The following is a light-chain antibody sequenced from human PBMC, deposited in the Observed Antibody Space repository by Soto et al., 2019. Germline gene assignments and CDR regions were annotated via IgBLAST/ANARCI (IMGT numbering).Light chain of an antibody. CDR3: QQYGSSSIT. J-gene: IGKJ5*01. CDR1: QSVSSNY. V-gene: IGKV3-20*01. CDR2: AAS. Sequence: EIVLTQSPGTLSLSPGERATLPCRSSQSVSSNYLAWYQQKPGQAPRLLIYAASSRATGIPDRLSGSGSGTDFTLTISRLEPEDFAVYYCQQYGSSSITFGQGTRLEIK.